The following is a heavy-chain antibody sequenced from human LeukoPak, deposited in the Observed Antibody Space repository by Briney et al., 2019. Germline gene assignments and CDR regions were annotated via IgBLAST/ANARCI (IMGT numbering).Heavy chain of an antibody. Sequence: SETLSLTCTVSGGSISSGSYYWSWIRQPAGKGLEWIGRIYTSGSTNYNPSLKSRVTISVDTSKNQFSLKLSSVTAADTAVYYCARHFPGYSYARGETRYFDLWGRGTLVTVSS. CDR3: ARHFPGYSYARGETRYFDL. J-gene: IGHJ2*01. D-gene: IGHD5-18*01. CDR2: IYTSGST. CDR1: GGSISSGSYY. V-gene: IGHV4-61*02.